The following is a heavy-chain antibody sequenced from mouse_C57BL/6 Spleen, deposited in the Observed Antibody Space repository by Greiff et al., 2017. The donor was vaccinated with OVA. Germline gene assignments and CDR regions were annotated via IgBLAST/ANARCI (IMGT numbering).Heavy chain of an antibody. CDR2: IYWDDDK. CDR1: GFSLSTSGMG. J-gene: IGHJ1*03. CDR3: ARRGIYYGNYDWYFDV. Sequence: QVTLKVSGPGILQSSQTLSLTCSFSGFSLSTSGMGVSWIRQPSGKGLEWLAHIYWDDDKRYNPSLKRRLTISKDTSRNQVFLKITSVDTADTATYYCARRGIYYGNYDWYFDVWGTGTTVTVSS. D-gene: IGHD2-1*01. V-gene: IGHV8-12*01.